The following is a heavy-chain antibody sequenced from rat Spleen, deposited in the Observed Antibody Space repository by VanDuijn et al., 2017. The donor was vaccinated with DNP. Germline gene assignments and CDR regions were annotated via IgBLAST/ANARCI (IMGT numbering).Heavy chain of an antibody. D-gene: IGHD1-11*01. V-gene: IGHV5-31*01. CDR1: GFTFNNYW. CDR2: ITSGGGST. J-gene: IGHJ2*01. CDR3: ARGGRSYFDY. Sequence: EVQLVESGGDLVQPGRSLKLSCVASGFTFNNYWMTWIRQVPGKGLEWVASITSGGGSTFYPDSVRGRFTISRDNARSTLYLQMNSLRSEDTASYYCARGGRSYFDYWGQGVMVTVSS.